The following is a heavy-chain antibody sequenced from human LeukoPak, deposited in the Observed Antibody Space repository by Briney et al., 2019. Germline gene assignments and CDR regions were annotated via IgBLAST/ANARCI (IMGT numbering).Heavy chain of an antibody. CDR2: INTDGSST. Sequence: GGSLRLSCAASGFTFSSYWMYWVRQAPGKGLVWVSRINTDGSSTSYADSVKGRFTISRDNAKNTLYLQMNSLRAEDTAVYYCARGGSRSWYGFDYRGQGTLVTVSS. CDR3: ARGGSRSWYGFDY. CDR1: GFTFSSYW. D-gene: IGHD6-13*01. J-gene: IGHJ4*02. V-gene: IGHV3-74*01.